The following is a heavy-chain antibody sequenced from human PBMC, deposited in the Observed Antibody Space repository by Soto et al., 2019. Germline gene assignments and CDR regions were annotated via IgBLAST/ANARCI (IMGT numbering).Heavy chain of an antibody. Sequence: DVQLVESGGGLIQPGESLRLSCAAFGLTISGKTYVAWVRQAPGKGLEWVSGLYDVDGSFYADSVRGRFTTSSDSSKTTVYLQMNDLRPDDTAVYYCATWHEREHAYDVWGQGTPVTVSS. CDR3: ATWHEREHAYDV. CDR2: LYDVDGS. J-gene: IGHJ3*01. V-gene: IGHV3-53*01. D-gene: IGHD1-1*01. CDR1: GLTISGKTY.